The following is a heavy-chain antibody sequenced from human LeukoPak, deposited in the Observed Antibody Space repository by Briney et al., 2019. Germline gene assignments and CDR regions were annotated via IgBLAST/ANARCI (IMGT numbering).Heavy chain of an antibody. Sequence: SVKVSCKASGGTFSSYAISWVRQAPGQGLEWMGRIIPILGIANYAQKFQGRVTITADKSTSTAYMELSSLGSEDTAVYYCARAVWAAAGTGYYFDYWGQGTLVTVSS. D-gene: IGHD6-13*01. J-gene: IGHJ4*02. CDR2: IIPILGIA. V-gene: IGHV1-69*04. CDR1: GGTFSSYA. CDR3: ARAVWAAAGTGYYFDY.